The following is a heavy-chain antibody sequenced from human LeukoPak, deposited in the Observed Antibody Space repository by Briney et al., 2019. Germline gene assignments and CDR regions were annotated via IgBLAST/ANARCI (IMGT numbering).Heavy chain of an antibody. J-gene: IGHJ4*02. CDR2: IYTSGST. Sequence: SETLSLTCTVSGGSISSGSYYWSWIRQPAGKGLEWIGRIYTSGSTNYNPSLKSRVTISVDTSKNQFSLKLSSATAADTAVYYCARGRYFDYWGQGTLVTVSS. CDR3: ARGRYFDY. CDR1: GGSISSGSYY. V-gene: IGHV4-61*02.